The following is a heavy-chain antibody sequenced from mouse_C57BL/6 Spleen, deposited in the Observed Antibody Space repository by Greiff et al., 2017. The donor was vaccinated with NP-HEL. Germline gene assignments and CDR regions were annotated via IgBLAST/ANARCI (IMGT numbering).Heavy chain of an antibody. J-gene: IGHJ4*01. Sequence: VQLQQSGPELVKPGASVKMSCKASGYTFTDYNMHWVKQSHGKSLEWIGYINPNNGGTSYNQKFKGKATLTVNTSSSTAYMELRSLTSEDSAVYYCARSDYYSNYADYAMDYWGQGTSVTVSS. CDR3: ARSDYYSNYADYAMDY. CDR2: INPNNGGT. D-gene: IGHD2-5*01. CDR1: GYTFTDYN. V-gene: IGHV1-22*01.